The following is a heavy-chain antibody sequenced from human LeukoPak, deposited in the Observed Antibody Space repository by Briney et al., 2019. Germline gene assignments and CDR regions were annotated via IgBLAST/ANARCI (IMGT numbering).Heavy chain of an antibody. V-gene: IGHV3-23*01. Sequence: PGGSLRLSCAASGFTFSSYWMHWVRQAPGKGLGWVSAISGSGGSTSYAASVKGRLTISRDSSKNTLYLQMNSLRAEDTAVYYCAKDLVRGIVVVPAAIFQEYYYYYGMDVWGQGTTVTVSS. D-gene: IGHD2-2*01. CDR1: GFTFSSYW. CDR3: AKDLVRGIVVVPAAIFQEYYYYYGMDV. J-gene: IGHJ6*02. CDR2: ISGSGGST.